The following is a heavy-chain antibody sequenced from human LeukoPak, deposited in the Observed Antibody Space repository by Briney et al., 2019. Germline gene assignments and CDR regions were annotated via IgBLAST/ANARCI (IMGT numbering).Heavy chain of an antibody. D-gene: IGHD6-19*01. CDR2: ISWNSDSI. CDR1: GFTFDDYA. J-gene: IGHJ6*03. V-gene: IGHV3-9*01. Sequence: PGGSLRLSCAASGFTFDDYAMPWVRHVPGKGLEWVSGISWNSDSIGYADSVKGRFTISRDNAKNSLYLQMNSLRAEDTALYYCAKSVAGNFRYYYMDVWGKGTTVTISS. CDR3: AKSVAGNFRYYYMDV.